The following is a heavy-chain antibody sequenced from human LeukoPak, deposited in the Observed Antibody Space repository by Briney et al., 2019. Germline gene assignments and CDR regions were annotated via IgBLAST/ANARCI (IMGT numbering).Heavy chain of an antibody. D-gene: IGHD4-17*01. Sequence: PSETLSLTCAVYGGSFSGYYWSWIRQPPGKGLEWIGEINHSGSTNYNPSLKSRVTISVDTSKNQFSLKLSSVTAADTAVYYCARDVSGDGPGYFQHWGQGTLVTVSS. J-gene: IGHJ1*01. CDR2: INHSGST. CDR3: ARDVSGDGPGYFQH. V-gene: IGHV4-34*01. CDR1: GGSFSGYY.